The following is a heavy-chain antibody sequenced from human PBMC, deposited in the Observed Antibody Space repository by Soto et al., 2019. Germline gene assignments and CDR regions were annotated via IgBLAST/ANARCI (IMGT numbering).Heavy chain of an antibody. CDR1: GYTFTGYY. J-gene: IGHJ3*02. CDR2: INPNSGGT. Sequence: ASVKVSCKASGYTFTGYYMHWVRQAPGQGLEWMGWINPNSGGTNYAQKFQGWVTMTRDTSISTAYMELSRLRSDDTAVYYCARGPYCSGGSCYNDAFDIWGQGTMDTVSS. D-gene: IGHD2-15*01. V-gene: IGHV1-2*04. CDR3: ARGPYCSGGSCYNDAFDI.